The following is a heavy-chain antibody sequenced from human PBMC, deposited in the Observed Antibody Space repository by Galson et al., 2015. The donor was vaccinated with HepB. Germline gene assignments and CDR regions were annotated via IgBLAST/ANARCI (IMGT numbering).Heavy chain of an antibody. V-gene: IGHV1-24*01. Sequence: SVKVSCKVSGYTLTELSMHWVRQAPGKGLEWMGGFDPEDDATIYAQKFQGRVTMTEDTSTDTAYMELSSLRSDDTAVYYCATSGKQSLWWGDALDMWGQGTMVFVSS. CDR3: ATSGKQSLWWGDALDM. CDR1: GYTLTELS. D-gene: IGHD2-21*01. CDR2: FDPEDDAT. J-gene: IGHJ3*02.